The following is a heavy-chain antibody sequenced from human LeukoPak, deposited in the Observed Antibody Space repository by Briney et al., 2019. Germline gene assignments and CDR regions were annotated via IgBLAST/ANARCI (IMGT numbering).Heavy chain of an antibody. CDR3: ATIAAAGSDY. CDR2: ISSSSSYI. Sequence: GGSLRLSCAASGFTFSSYSMNWVRQAPGRGLEWVSSISSSSSYIYYADSVKGRFTISRDNAKNSLYLQMNSLRAEDTAVYYCATIAAAGSDYWGQGTLVTVSS. D-gene: IGHD6-13*01. V-gene: IGHV3-21*01. J-gene: IGHJ4*02. CDR1: GFTFSSYS.